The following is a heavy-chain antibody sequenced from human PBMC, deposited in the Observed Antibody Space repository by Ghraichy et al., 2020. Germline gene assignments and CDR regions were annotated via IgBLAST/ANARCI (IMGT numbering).Heavy chain of an antibody. CDR2: IKHDGSEK. J-gene: IGHJ4*02. D-gene: IGHD6-6*01. CDR1: GFTFSSYW. Sequence: GGSLRLSCAASGFTFSSYWMNWVRQAPGKGLEWVANIKHDGSEKYYVDSVRGRFTISRDNAKNSLYLHMNSLRAEDTAVYYCAKAPPAYTSSSYYFDYWGQGTLVTVSS. V-gene: IGHV3-7*01. CDR3: AKAPPAYTSSSYYFDY.